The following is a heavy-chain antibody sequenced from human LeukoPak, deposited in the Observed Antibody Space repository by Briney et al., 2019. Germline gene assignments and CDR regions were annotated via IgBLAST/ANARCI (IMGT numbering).Heavy chain of an antibody. J-gene: IGHJ4*02. Sequence: SVKVSCKASGGTFSSYAISWVRQAPGQGLEWMGRIIPSFGTANYAQKFQGRVTITTDESTSTAYMELSSLRSEDTAVYYCARDSGSYYRYFDYWGQGTLVTVSS. CDR1: GGTFSSYA. D-gene: IGHD1-26*01. V-gene: IGHV1-69*05. CDR2: IIPSFGTA. CDR3: ARDSGSYYRYFDY.